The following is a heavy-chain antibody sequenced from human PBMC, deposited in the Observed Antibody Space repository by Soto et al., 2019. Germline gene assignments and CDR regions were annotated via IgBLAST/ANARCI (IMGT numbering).Heavy chain of an antibody. V-gene: IGHV3-7*01. CDR3: ARGRYNAFY. CDR2: INQDGSEK. CDR1: GFTFSSYW. Sequence: GGSLRLSCASSGFTFSSYWMSWVRQAPGKGLEWVANINQDGSEKYYVDSVKGRFTISRDNAKNSLYLQMNSLRGEDTAVYYCARGRYNAFYWRQGTLATVSS. J-gene: IGHJ4*02. D-gene: IGHD1-20*01.